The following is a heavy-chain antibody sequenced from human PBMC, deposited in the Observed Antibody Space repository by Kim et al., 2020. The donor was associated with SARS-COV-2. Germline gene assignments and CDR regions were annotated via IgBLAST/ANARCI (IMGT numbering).Heavy chain of an antibody. CDR2: INHSGST. Sequence: SETLSLTCAVYGGSFSGYYWSWIRQPPGKGLEWIGEINHSGSTNYNPSLKSRVTISVDTSKNQFSLKLSSVTAADTAVYYCARGGRYCSSTSCNNWFDP. CDR1: GGSFSGYY. D-gene: IGHD2-2*01. V-gene: IGHV4-34*01. CDR3: ARGGRYCSSTSCNNWFDP. J-gene: IGHJ5*02.